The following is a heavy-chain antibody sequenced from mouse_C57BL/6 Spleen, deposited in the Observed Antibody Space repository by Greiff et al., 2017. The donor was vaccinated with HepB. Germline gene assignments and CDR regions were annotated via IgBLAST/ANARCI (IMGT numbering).Heavy chain of an antibody. D-gene: IGHD2-10*02. CDR1: GYTFTDYE. J-gene: IGHJ2*01. CDR2: IDPETGGT. Sequence: QVQLKQSGAELVRPGASVTLSCKASGYTFTDYEMHWVKQTPVHGLEWIGAIDPETGGTAYNQKFKGKAILTADKSSSTAYMELRSLTSEDSAVYYCTRWGRYEYYFDYWGQGTTLTVSS. CDR3: TRWGRYEYYFDY. V-gene: IGHV1-15*01.